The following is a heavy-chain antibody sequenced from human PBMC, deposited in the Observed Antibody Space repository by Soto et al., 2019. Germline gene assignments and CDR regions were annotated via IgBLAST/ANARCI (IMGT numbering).Heavy chain of an antibody. CDR1: GGSISSYY. CDR3: ARDLWGYCGTDCYPLDV. J-gene: IGHJ6*02. Sequence: SETLSLTCTFSGGSISSYYWSLIRQPPGKGLQWIGYIYYSGSTNYNPSLKSRVTISVDTSKNQFSLKLNSVTAADTAVYYCARDLWGYCGTDCYPLDVWGQGTTVTVSS. D-gene: IGHD2-21*02. V-gene: IGHV4-59*01. CDR2: IYYSGST.